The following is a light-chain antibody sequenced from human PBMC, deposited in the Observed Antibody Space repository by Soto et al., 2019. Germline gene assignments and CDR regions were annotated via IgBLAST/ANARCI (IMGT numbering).Light chain of an antibody. V-gene: IGKV3-20*01. CDR2: GAS. CDR3: QQYGSSPPLT. Sequence: ELLLTPSPGNLSFSPGERATLSCRASQSVSSSCLAWYQQKPGQAPRLLIYGASSRATGIPDRFSGSGSGTDFTLTISRLEPEDFAVYYCQQYGSSPPLTFGGGTKVDIK. J-gene: IGKJ4*01. CDR1: QSVSSSC.